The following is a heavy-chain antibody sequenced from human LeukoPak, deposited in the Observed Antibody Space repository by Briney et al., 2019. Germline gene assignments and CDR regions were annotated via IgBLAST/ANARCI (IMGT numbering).Heavy chain of an antibody. V-gene: IGHV3-7*01. J-gene: IGHJ3*02. D-gene: IGHD3-3*01. Sequence: GGSLRLSCAASGFTFSSYSMSWVRQAPGKGLEWVANIKQDGSEKYYVDSVKGRFTISRDNAKNSLYLQMNSLRAEDTAVYYCAREGLAYDFWSGPDAFDIWGQGTMVTVSS. CDR3: AREGLAYDFWSGPDAFDI. CDR2: IKQDGSEK. CDR1: GFTFSSYS.